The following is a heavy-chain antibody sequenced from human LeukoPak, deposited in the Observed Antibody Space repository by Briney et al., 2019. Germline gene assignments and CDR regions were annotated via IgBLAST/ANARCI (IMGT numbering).Heavy chain of an antibody. CDR3: ARHYCSGGSCFHPDYYYGMDV. V-gene: IGHV5-51*01. Sequence: GESLKISCKGSGYSFTSYWIGWVRQMPGKGLEWMEIIYPGGSDTRYSPSFQGQVTISADKSISTAYLQWSSLKASDTAMYYCARHYCSGGSCFHPDYYYGMDVWGQGTTVTVSS. CDR2: IYPGGSDT. D-gene: IGHD2-15*01. J-gene: IGHJ6*02. CDR1: GYSFTSYW.